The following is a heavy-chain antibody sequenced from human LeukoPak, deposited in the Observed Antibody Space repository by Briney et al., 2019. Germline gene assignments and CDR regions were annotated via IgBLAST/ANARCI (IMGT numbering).Heavy chain of an antibody. Sequence: SETLSLTCTVSGDSISGYYCSWIGQPPGKGLEWIGYIFYSGSTHYNPSLKNRVTISVDTSRNQFSLKLSSVTAADTAVYYCARNVEGDLYDSWGQGTLVTVSS. CDR1: GDSISGYY. CDR3: ARNVEGDLYDS. V-gene: IGHV4-59*01. J-gene: IGHJ4*02. D-gene: IGHD1-1*01. CDR2: IFYSGST.